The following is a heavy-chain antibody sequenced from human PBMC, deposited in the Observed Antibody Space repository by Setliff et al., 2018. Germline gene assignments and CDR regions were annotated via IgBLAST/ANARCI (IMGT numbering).Heavy chain of an antibody. D-gene: IGHD3-22*01. CDR1: GYTFTDYA. CDR2: INPDNGNT. CDR3: ARDKGYDSSGYYFYYYYYMDV. Sequence: ASVKVSCKASGYTFTDYAMHWVRQAPGQRLEWMGWINPDNGNTKYSQKFQGRVTITRDTSASTAYMELSSLRSEDTAVYYCARDKGYDSSGYYFYYYYYMDVWGKGTTVTVSS. V-gene: IGHV1-3*01. J-gene: IGHJ6*03.